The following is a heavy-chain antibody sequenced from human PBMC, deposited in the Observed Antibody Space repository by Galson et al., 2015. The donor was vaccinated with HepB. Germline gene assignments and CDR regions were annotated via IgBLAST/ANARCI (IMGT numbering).Heavy chain of an antibody. D-gene: IGHD3-9*01. CDR2: IWYDGSNK. Sequence: SLRLSCAASGFTFSNYGMHWVRQAPGKGLEGVAFIWYDGSNKYYVDSVKGRFTISRDNSKNTLYLQMNSLRAEDTAVYYCATERGILTAPAYYFDFWGQGTLVTVSS. CDR1: GFTFSNYG. CDR3: ATERGILTAPAYYFDF. J-gene: IGHJ4*02. V-gene: IGHV3-33*01.